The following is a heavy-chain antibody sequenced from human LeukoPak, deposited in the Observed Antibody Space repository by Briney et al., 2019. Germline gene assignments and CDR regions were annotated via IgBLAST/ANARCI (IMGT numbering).Heavy chain of an antibody. CDR1: GFTFSSYE. CDR2: ISTSCSTK. CDR3: ARGKYYYDNSGDYFDY. J-gene: IGHJ4*02. Sequence: RPGGPLRLSCVASGFTFSSYEMNWVHQAPGKGVEWLSYISTSCSTKYYADSVRGRFTISRDNAKNSLYLQMNSLRAEDTAVYYCARGKYYYDNSGDYFDYWGQGTLVTVSS. V-gene: IGHV3-48*03. D-gene: IGHD3-22*01.